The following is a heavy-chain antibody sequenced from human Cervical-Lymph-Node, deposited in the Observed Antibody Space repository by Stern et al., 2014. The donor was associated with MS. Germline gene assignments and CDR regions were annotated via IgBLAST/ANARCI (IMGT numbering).Heavy chain of an antibody. CDR3: ASERYTYYDDQRPPGGFGP. V-gene: IGHV1-58*01. CDR1: GITFSHSA. CDR2: VVVLQWDT. J-gene: IGHJ5*02. D-gene: IGHD5-18*01. Sequence: QLVQSGPEVKKPGTSVKVSCKASGITFSHSAVQWLRQARGQRLEWIRWVVVLQWDTNYAQKFQERVTITRDMSTSTVYRELRSLRSEDTAVYYCASERYTYYDDQRPPGGFGPWGQGTLVTVSS.